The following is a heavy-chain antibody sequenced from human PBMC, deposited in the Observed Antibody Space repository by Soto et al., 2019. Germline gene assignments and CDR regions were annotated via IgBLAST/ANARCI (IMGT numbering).Heavy chain of an antibody. V-gene: IGHV4-31*03. CDR1: GGSISSGGYY. CDR3: ARDHELAAAGHWFDP. CDR2: IYYSGST. Sequence: QVQLQESGPGLVKPSQTLSLTCTVSGGSISSGGYYWSWIRQHPGKGLEWIGYIYYSGSTYYNPSLKSRVTIPVDPSKHQSPLKLSSVTAADTPVYYWARDHELAAAGHWFDPGGQGTLVTVSS. J-gene: IGHJ5*02. D-gene: IGHD6-13*01.